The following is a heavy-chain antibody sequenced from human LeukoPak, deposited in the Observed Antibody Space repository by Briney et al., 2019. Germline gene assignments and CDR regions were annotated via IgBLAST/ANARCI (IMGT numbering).Heavy chain of an antibody. J-gene: IGHJ4*02. Sequence: PGGSLRLSCAASGFTFSSYGMHWVRQAPGKGLEWVAFIRYDGSNKYYADPVKGRFTISRDNSKNTLYLQMNSLRAEDTAVYYCAKDGAQYSIGWYDWGQGTLVTVSS. D-gene: IGHD6-19*01. CDR1: GFTFSSYG. CDR3: AKDGAQYSIGWYD. CDR2: IRYDGSNK. V-gene: IGHV3-30*02.